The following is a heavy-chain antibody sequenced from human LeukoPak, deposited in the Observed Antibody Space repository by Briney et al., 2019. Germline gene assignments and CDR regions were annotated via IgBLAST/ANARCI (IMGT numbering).Heavy chain of an antibody. CDR3: ARHTMVRGVIITAFDY. D-gene: IGHD3-10*01. CDR2: IYYSGST. Sequence: SETLSLTCSVSGASISSRSYYWSWIRQPPGKGLEWIGYIYYSGSTNYNPSLKSRVTISVDTSKNQFSLKLSSVTAADTAVYYCARHTMVRGVIITAFDYWGQGTLVTVSS. CDR1: GASISSRSYY. J-gene: IGHJ4*02. V-gene: IGHV4-61*01.